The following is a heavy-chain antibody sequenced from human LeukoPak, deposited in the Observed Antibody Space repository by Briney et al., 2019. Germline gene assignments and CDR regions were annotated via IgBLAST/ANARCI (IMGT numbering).Heavy chain of an antibody. Sequence: SEILSLTCTVSGGSISSSSYYWGWIRQPPGKGLEWIGSIYYSGSTYYNPSLKSRVTISVDTSKNQFSLKLSSVTAADTAVYYCASVLLRLLDYWGQGTLVTVSS. D-gene: IGHD4-17*01. CDR3: ASVLLRLLDY. CDR2: IYYSGST. J-gene: IGHJ4*02. CDR1: GGSISSSSYY. V-gene: IGHV4-39*01.